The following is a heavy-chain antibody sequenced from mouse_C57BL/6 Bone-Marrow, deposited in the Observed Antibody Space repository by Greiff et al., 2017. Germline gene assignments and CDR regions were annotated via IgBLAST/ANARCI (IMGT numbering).Heavy chain of an antibody. CDR1: GYTFTSYW. J-gene: IGHJ2*01. CDR2: IDPSDSYT. Sequence: QVQLQQPGAELVKPGASVKLSCKASGYTFTSYWMQWVKQRPGQGLEWIGEIDPSDSYTNYNQKFKGKATLTVDTSSSTAYMQLSSLTSEDSAVYYCARGFYYFDYWGQGTTLTDSS. CDR3: ARGFYYFDY. V-gene: IGHV1-50*01.